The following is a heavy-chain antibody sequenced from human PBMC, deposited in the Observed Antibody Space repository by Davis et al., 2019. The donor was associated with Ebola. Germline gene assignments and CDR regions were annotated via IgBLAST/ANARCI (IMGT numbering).Heavy chain of an antibody. CDR2: ISGSGGST. V-gene: IGHV3-23*01. D-gene: IGHD3-16*02. J-gene: IGHJ5*02. CDR1: GFTFSSYA. CDR3: ARDVNDYVWGSYRYNWFDP. Sequence: GESLKISCAASGFTFSSYAMSWVRQAPGQGLEWVSAISGSGGSTYYADSVKGRFTISRDNSKNTLYLQMNSLRAEDTAVYYCARDVNDYVWGSYRYNWFDPWGQGTLVTVSS.